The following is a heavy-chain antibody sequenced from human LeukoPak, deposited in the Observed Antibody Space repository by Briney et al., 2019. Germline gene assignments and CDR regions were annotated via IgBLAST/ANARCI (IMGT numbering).Heavy chain of an antibody. V-gene: IGHV4-59*01. CDR3: AREGRAGTTGWYYYYGMDV. D-gene: IGHD1-1*01. CDR1: GGSISSYY. CDR2: IYYSGST. Sequence: SETLSLTCTVSGGSISSYYWSWIRQPPGKGLEWIGYIYYSGSTNHNPSLNSRVTIPVDTSKNQFSLKLSSVTAADTAVYYCAREGRAGTTGWYYYYGMDVWGQGTTVTVSS. J-gene: IGHJ6*02.